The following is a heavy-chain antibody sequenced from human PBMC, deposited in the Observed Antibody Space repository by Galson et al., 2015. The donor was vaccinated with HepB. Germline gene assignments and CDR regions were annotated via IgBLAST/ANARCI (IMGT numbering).Heavy chain of an antibody. Sequence: CAISGDSVSSNSAAWNWIRQPPSRGLEWLGRTYYRSKWYNDYAVSVKSRITINPDTSKNQFSLQLNSVTPEDTAVYYCARGGASAYWYFDLWGRGTLVTVSS. CDR2: TYYRSKWYN. V-gene: IGHV6-1*01. D-gene: IGHD1-26*01. CDR3: ARGGASAYWYFDL. J-gene: IGHJ2*01. CDR1: GDSVSSNSAA.